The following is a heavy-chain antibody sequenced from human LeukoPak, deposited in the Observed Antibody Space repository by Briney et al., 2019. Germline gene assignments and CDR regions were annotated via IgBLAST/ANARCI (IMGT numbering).Heavy chain of an antibody. Sequence: GGSLRLSCAASGFTLSDYYMSWIRQAPGKGLEWVSYISSSGSTIYYADSVKGRFTISRDNAKNSLYLQMNSLRAEDTAVYYCARDQWIQLWLRFYYYYGMDVWGQGTTVTVSS. CDR3: ARDQWIQLWLRFYYYYGMDV. D-gene: IGHD5-18*01. V-gene: IGHV3-11*01. CDR2: ISSSGSTI. J-gene: IGHJ6*02. CDR1: GFTLSDYY.